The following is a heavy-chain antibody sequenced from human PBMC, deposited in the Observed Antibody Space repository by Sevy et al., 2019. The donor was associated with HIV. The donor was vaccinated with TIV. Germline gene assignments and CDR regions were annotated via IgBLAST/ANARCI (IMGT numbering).Heavy chain of an antibody. D-gene: IGHD6-19*01. Sequence: GGSLRLSCAASGFTFTNYGMHWVRQAPGKGLEWVSGISNSGANTYYADSVRGRFTVSRDNSKNTVYLQLNSLRADDTAIYYCAKEWTRLSDGYGEFDYWGQGTLVTVSS. CDR2: ISNSGANT. V-gene: IGHV3-23*01. J-gene: IGHJ4*02. CDR3: AKEWTRLSDGYGEFDY. CDR1: GFTFTNYG.